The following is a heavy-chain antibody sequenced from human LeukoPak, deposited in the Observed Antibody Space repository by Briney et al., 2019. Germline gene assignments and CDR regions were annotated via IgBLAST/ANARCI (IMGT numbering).Heavy chain of an antibody. CDR3: ARTTEGGYTYGYFYYYYMDV. CDR2: INPNSGGT. CDR1: GYTFTGYY. V-gene: IGHV1-2*02. J-gene: IGHJ6*03. Sequence: ASVKVSCKASGYTFTGYYMHWVRQAPGQGPEWMGWINPNSGGTNYAQKFQGRVTMTRDTSISTAYMELSRLRSDDTAVYYCARTTEGGYTYGYFYYYYMDVWGKGTTVTISS. D-gene: IGHD5-18*01.